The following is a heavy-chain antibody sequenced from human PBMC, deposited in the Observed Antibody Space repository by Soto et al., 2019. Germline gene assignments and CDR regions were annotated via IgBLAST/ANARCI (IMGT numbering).Heavy chain of an antibody. D-gene: IGHD1-20*01. CDR1: GFTFRTYG. Sequence: GGSLRLSCAASGFTFRTYGMNWVRQAPGKGLEWVSYIDSIASNIHYTDSVKGRFTIFRDNARNSLYLQVNSLRVEDTAVYYCARDLGFLGTITLDYWGQGALVTVSS. CDR2: IDSIASNI. CDR3: ARDLGFLGTITLDY. V-gene: IGHV3-48*01. J-gene: IGHJ4*02.